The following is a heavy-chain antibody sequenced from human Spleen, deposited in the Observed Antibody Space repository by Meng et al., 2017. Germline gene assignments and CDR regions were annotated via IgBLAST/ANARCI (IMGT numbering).Heavy chain of an antibody. D-gene: IGHD4-11*01. Sequence: QWRRKQWGGGLLKPSETLSLTCVVSGGSFSDYYWSWIRQPPGKGLEWIGEINHSGSTNYNPSLESRATISVDTSQNNLSLKLSSVTAADSAVYYCARGPTTMAHDFDYWGQGTLVTVSS. CDR2: INHSGST. CDR1: GGSFSDYY. CDR3: ARGPTTMAHDFDY. J-gene: IGHJ4*02. V-gene: IGHV4-34*01.